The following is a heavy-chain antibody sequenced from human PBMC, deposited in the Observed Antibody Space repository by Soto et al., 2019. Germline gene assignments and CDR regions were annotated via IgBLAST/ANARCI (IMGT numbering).Heavy chain of an antibody. CDR3: ASEVSSTDGMDV. D-gene: IGHD2-15*01. J-gene: IGHJ6*02. Sequence: SETLSLTCSVSGGSVSSRSYYWGWIRQPPGKGLEWIGSIYYTGNTFYSPSFRSRLTISVDTSKSQFSLKLRSVTAADTATYYCASEVSSTDGMDVWGQGTTVTVSS. CDR1: GGSVSSRSYY. CDR2: IYYTGNT. V-gene: IGHV4-39*01.